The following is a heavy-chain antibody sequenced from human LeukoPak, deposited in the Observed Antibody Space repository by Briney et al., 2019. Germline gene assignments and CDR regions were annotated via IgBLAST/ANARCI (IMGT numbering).Heavy chain of an antibody. CDR2: INPTSGGT. V-gene: IGHV1-2*06. CDR3: ARDRRVQQLVLSGLRYLDY. D-gene: IGHD6-13*01. J-gene: IGHJ4*02. CDR1: GYTFTGYY. Sequence: ASVKVSCKASGYTFTGYYMHWVRQAPGQGLEWMGRINPTSGGTNYAQKFQGRVTMTRDTPISTAYMELSRLRSDDTAVYYCARDRRVQQLVLSGLRYLDYWGQGTLVTVSS.